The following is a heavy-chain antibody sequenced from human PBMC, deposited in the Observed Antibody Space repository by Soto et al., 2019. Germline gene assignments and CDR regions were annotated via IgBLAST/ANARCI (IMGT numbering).Heavy chain of an antibody. CDR1: GFTVSSNY. CDR2: IYSGGST. CDR3: ARDPPATRHGMDV. V-gene: IGHV3-53*01. J-gene: IGHJ6*02. Sequence: PAGSLRLSCAASGFTVSSNYMSWVRQAPGKGLEWVSVIYSGGSTYYADSVRGRFTISRDNSKNTLYLQMKSLRDEDTAVYYCARDPPATRHGMDVWGQGTTVTVSS.